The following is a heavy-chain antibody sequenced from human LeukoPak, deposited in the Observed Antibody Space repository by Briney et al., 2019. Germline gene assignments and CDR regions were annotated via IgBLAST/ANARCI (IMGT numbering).Heavy chain of an antibody. Sequence: GGSLRLSCAASGFTFSRYWMHWVRQGPGKGLVWVSRINSDERSTSYADSVKGRFTISRDNAKNTLYLQMSSLRAEDTAVYYCARSRGAGPAAYFDYWGQGTLITVSS. CDR2: INSDERST. CDR3: ARSRGAGPAAYFDY. D-gene: IGHD6-19*01. J-gene: IGHJ4*02. V-gene: IGHV3-74*01. CDR1: GFTFSRYW.